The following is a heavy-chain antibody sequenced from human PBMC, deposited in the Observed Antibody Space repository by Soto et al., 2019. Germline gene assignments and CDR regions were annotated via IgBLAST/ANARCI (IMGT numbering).Heavy chain of an antibody. J-gene: IGHJ5*02. CDR1: GGTFSRYA. CDR3: ARAIVGPTTAGWLDP. D-gene: IGHD1-26*01. Sequence: QVQLVQSGPEVKKPGSSVKVSCKASGGTFSRYAISWVRQAPGQGLEWREGIIPILGTANYAQKFQGGVTLTADESTSTAYMEQRSVRVEDTAVYYCARAIVGPTTAGWLDPWGQGTLVTVSS. V-gene: IGHV1-69*01. CDR2: IIPILGTA.